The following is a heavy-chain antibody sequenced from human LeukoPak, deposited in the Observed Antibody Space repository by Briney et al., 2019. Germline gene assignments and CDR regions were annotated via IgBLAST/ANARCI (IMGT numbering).Heavy chain of an antibody. CDR2: ISIYSGNT. CDR1: GYTFTSHD. J-gene: IGHJ4*02. Sequence: ALVKVSCKASGYTFTSHDFTWVRQAPGQGLEWMGWISIYSGNTNYEQKLQGRVTMTTDTSTSTAYMELRSLRSDDTAVYYCARGSSSSPLGLDYWGQGTLVTVSS. V-gene: IGHV1-18*01. CDR3: ARGSSSSPLGLDY. D-gene: IGHD6-6*01.